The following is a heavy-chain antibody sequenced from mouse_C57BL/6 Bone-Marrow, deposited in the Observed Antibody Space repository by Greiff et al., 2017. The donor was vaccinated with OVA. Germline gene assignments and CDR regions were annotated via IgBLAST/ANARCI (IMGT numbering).Heavy chain of an antibody. CDR3: TTALDDYPAWFAD. V-gene: IGHV14-4*01. CDR1: GFNIKDDY. D-gene: IGHD2-4*01. J-gene: IGHJ3*01. CDR2: IDPENGDT. Sequence: VQLQQSGAELVRPGASVKLSCTASGFNIKDDYMHWVKQRPEQGLEWIGWIDPENGDTEYASKFQGKAPITADTSSITAYLQLSSLTSEDTAVYYCTTALDDYPAWFADWGQGTLVTVSA.